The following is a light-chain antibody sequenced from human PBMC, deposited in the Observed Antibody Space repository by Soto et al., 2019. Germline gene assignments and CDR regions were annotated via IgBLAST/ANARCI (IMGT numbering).Light chain of an antibody. J-gene: IGKJ5*01. CDR2: DAS. V-gene: IGKV1-5*01. CDR3: QQYNSYSPIT. Sequence: DIQMTQSPSTLSASVGDRVTITCRASQSISGGLAWYQQKPGKAPKLLIYDASSLESGVPSRFSGSGSGTEFTLTISSLQPDDFATYYCQQYNSYSPITFGQGTRLEIK. CDR1: QSISGG.